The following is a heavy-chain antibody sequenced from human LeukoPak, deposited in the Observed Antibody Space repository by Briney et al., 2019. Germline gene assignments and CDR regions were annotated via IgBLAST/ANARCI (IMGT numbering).Heavy chain of an antibody. V-gene: IGHV3-49*04. J-gene: IGHJ4*02. Sequence: NPGGSLRLSCTASGFSFGDYGMSWVRQAPGKGLEWIGFIRSKAYGGTSEYAASVKGRFTISRDDSKSIAYLQMNSLKSEDTAVYYCTSSRYASGGEFDYWGQGTLVTVSS. D-gene: IGHD3-10*01. CDR3: TSSRYASGGEFDY. CDR2: IRSKAYGGTS. CDR1: GFSFGDYG.